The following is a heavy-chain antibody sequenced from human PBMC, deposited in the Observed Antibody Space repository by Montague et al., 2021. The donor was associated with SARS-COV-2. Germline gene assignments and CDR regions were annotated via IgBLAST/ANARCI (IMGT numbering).Heavy chain of an antibody. Sequence: SETLSLTCTVSRGSISGRSNYWGWVRQTPGKGLEWIGSFYYTGNTYYNPSLESRVTISVDTSKNQFSLSLRSVTAVDTSVYFCVRHGGSSWLVSWGQGTLVIVSS. CDR3: VRHGGSSWLVS. D-gene: IGHD2-15*01. CDR1: RGSISGRSNY. CDR2: FYYTGNT. V-gene: IGHV4-39*01. J-gene: IGHJ5*01.